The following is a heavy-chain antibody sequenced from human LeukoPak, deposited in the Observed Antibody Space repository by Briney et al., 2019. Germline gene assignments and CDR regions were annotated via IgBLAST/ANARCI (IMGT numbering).Heavy chain of an antibody. V-gene: IGHV3-33*06. CDR2: IRYDGSNK. Sequence: GSLRLSCGASGFTFSSYCMHWVRQAPGKGVEWVAGIRYDGSNKYYADSVKGRFTISRDNSKNTLYLQMNSLRAEDTAVYYCAKGGGSYPFYYYYYMDVWGKGTTVTVSS. CDR1: GFTFSSYC. D-gene: IGHD1-26*01. J-gene: IGHJ6*03. CDR3: AKGGGSYPFYYYYYMDV.